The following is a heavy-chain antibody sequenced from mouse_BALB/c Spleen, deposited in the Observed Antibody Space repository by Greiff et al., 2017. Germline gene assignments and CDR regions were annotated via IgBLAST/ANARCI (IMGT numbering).Heavy chain of an antibody. V-gene: IGHV2-4-1*01. CDR2: IWSGGST. J-gene: IGHJ4*01. CDR3: ARKGYGNLYAMDY. CDR1: GFSLTSYG. Sequence: VMLVESGPGLVQPSQSLSITCTVSGFSLTSYGVHWVRQSPGKGLEWLGVIWSGGSTDYNAAFISRLSISKDNSKSQVFFKMNSLQADDTAIYYCARKGYGNLYAMDYWGQGTSVTVSS. D-gene: IGHD2-10*02.